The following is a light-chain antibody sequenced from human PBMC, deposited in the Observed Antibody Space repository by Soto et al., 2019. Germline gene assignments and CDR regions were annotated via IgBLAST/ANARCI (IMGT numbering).Light chain of an antibody. CDR1: SSDIGNYNL. CDR2: EDS. J-gene: IGLJ3*02. Sequence: QSALTQPRSVSGSPGQSITISCTGTSSDIGNYNLVSWYQQHPGKAPKLMIHEDSKRPSGVSNRFSGSKSGNTASLTISGLRTEDEADYYCCSYAGSYTWVFGGGTQLTVL. CDR3: CSYAGSYTWV. V-gene: IGLV2-23*01.